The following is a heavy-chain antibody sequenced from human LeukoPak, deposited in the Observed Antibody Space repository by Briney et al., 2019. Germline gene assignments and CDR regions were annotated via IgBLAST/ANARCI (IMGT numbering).Heavy chain of an antibody. D-gene: IGHD5-18*01. Sequence: PGGSLRLSCAASGLTFSSYWMSWVRQAPGKGLEWVANIKQDGSEKYYVDSVKGRFTISRDNAKNSLYLQMNSLRAEDTAVYYCARVVVQLWLPYNWFDPWGQGTLVTVSS. CDR1: GLTFSSYW. CDR2: IKQDGSEK. V-gene: IGHV3-7*01. J-gene: IGHJ5*02. CDR3: ARVVVQLWLPYNWFDP.